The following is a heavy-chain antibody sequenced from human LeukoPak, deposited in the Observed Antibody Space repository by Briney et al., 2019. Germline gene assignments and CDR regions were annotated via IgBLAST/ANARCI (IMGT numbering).Heavy chain of an antibody. J-gene: IGHJ4*02. Sequence: PSETLSLTCTVSGGSISSYYWSWIRQPAGKGLEWIGRIYTSGSTNYNPSLKSRVTMSVDTSKNQLSLKLSSVTAADTAVYYCARGGAPWNDFWSGYPDYWGQGTLVTVSS. CDR2: IYTSGST. D-gene: IGHD3-3*01. CDR1: GGSISSYY. V-gene: IGHV4-4*07. CDR3: ARGGAPWNDFWSGYPDY.